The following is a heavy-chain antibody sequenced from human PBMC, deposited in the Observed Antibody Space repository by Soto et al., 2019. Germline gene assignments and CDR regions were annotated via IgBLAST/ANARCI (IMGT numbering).Heavy chain of an antibody. D-gene: IGHD3-16*01. V-gene: IGHV4-59*01. CDR1: GGSIDTYY. Sequence: SETLSLTCTVSGGSIDTYYLSWIRQPPGKGLEWIGYIYYSGSTNYNPSLKSRVTISLDTSKNQFSLRLSSVTAADTAVYYCARGLSYVRLDPWGQGTLVTVSS. J-gene: IGHJ5*02. CDR2: IYYSGST. CDR3: ARGLSYVRLDP.